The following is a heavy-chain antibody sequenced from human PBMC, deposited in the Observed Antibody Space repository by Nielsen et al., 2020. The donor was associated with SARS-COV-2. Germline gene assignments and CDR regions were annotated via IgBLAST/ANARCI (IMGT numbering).Heavy chain of an antibody. CDR2: IYYSGST. Sequence: SETLSLTCTVSGGSISSYYWSWIRQPPGKGLEWIGYIYYSGSTNYNPSLKSRVTISVDTSKNQFSLKLGSVTAADTAVYYCARVTRITIFGVVTKYYYYYMDVWGKGTTVTVSS. CDR3: ARVTRITIFGVVTKYYYYYMDV. CDR1: GGSISSYY. D-gene: IGHD3-3*01. V-gene: IGHV4-59*01. J-gene: IGHJ6*03.